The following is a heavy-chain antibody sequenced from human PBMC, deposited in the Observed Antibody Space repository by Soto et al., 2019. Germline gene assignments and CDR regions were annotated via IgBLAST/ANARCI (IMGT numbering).Heavy chain of an antibody. CDR1: GYSFTNYW. CDR3: AYFHSRAWDLVGPWVK. D-gene: IGHD3-9*01. V-gene: IGHV5-51*01. CDR2: IFPGDSET. Sequence: PGESLKISCKASGYSFTNYWIGWVRQMPGKGLEWVGIIFPGDSETRYGPSFQGQVTISADKSITTAYLQWSSLKTSDTAMYYCAYFHSRAWDLVGPWVKWGQGTLVTVSS. J-gene: IGHJ4*02.